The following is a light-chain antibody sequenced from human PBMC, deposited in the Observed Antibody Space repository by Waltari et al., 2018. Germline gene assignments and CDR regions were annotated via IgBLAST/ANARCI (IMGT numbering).Light chain of an antibody. Sequence: QSALTQPRSVSGSPGQSVTISCTGTSVVNYNSVSWSQQHPGKAPKLMIYDDSKRPSGVPDRFSASKSDNTASLTISGLQADDEADYYCCTYESRYTFEILFGGGTKLTVL. CDR1: SVVNYNS. CDR3: CTYESRYTFEIL. V-gene: IGLV2-11*01. J-gene: IGLJ3*02. CDR2: DDS.